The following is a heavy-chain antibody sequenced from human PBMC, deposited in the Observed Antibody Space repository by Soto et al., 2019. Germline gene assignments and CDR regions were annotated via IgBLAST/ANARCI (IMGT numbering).Heavy chain of an antibody. J-gene: IGHJ4*01. D-gene: IGHD4-17*01. V-gene: IGHV4-30-2*01. Sequence: QLQLQESGSGLVKPSQTLSLSCTVSGGSISSGDFSWSWVRQPPGRGLEWIGYIYHRGSTFYSPSLKSRVTLSIDRSTNQFSLRLSSVTAADTAVYYCATNRDYGILNYWGQGTLVTVSS. CDR1: GGSISSGDFS. CDR3: ATNRDYGILNY. CDR2: IYHRGST.